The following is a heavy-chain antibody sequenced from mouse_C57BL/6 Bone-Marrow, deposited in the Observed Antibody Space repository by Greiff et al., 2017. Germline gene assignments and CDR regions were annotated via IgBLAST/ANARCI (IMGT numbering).Heavy chain of an antibody. Sequence: QVQLKQPGAELVKPGASVKLSCKASGYTFTSYWMHWVKQRPGQGLEWIGMIHPNSGSTNYNEKFKSKATLTVDKSSSTAYMQLSSLTSEDSAVYYCARCLYDGYYGLSWFAYWGQGTLVTVSA. J-gene: IGHJ3*01. CDR1: GYTFTSYW. CDR2: IHPNSGST. V-gene: IGHV1-64*01. CDR3: ARCLYDGYYGLSWFAY. D-gene: IGHD2-3*01.